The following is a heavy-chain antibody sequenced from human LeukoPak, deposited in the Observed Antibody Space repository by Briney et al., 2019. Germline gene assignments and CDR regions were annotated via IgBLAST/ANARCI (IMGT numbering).Heavy chain of an antibody. Sequence: SETLSLTCTVSGGSISSGGYYWSWIRQHPGKGLEWIGYIYYSGSTYYNPSLKSRVTISVDTSKNQFSLKLSSVTAADTAVYYCARPYSPVTTFPYSWFDPWGQGTLVTVSS. D-gene: IGHD4-17*01. CDR2: IYYSGST. V-gene: IGHV4-31*03. J-gene: IGHJ5*02. CDR3: ARPYSPVTTFPYSWFDP. CDR1: GGSISSGGYY.